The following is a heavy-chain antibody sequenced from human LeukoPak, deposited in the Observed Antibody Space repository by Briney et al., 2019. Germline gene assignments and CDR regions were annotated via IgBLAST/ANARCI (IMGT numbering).Heavy chain of an antibody. CDR2: ISWNSGSI. CDR1: GFTFDDYA. CDR3: AKRRSSGWSPFDY. Sequence: GGSLRLSCAASGFTFDDYAMHWVRQAPGKGLEWVSGISWNSGSIGYADSVKGRFTISRDNAKNSLYLQMNSLRAEDTALYYCAKRRSSGWSPFDYWGQGTLVTVSS. V-gene: IGHV3-9*01. D-gene: IGHD6-19*01. J-gene: IGHJ4*02.